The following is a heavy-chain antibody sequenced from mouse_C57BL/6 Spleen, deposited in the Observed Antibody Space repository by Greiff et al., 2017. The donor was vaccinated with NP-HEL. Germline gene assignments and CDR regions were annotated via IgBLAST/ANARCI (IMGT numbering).Heavy chain of an antibody. J-gene: IGHJ3*01. Sequence: QVQLQQSGPELVKPGASVKISCKASGYAFSSSWMNWVKQRPGKGLEWIGRIYPGDGDTNYNGKFKGKATLTADKSSSTAYMQLSSLTSEDSAVYVCASRAQALGFAYWGQGTPVTVSA. CDR3: ASRAQALGFAY. CDR2: IYPGDGDT. CDR1: GYAFSSSW. D-gene: IGHD3-2*02. V-gene: IGHV1-82*01.